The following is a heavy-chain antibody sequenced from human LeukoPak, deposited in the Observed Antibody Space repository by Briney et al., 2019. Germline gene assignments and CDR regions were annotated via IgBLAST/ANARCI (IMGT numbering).Heavy chain of an antibody. CDR2: ISYGGSNK. Sequence: GRSLRLSCAPSGFTFSSYGMHWVRQAPGKGREGVADISYGGSNKYYADSVKGRFTISRDNSKNTLYLQMNSLRAEDTAVYYCAKDGAAATTADYWGQGTLVSVSS. V-gene: IGHV3-30*18. CDR3: AKDGAAATTADY. J-gene: IGHJ4*02. CDR1: GFTFSSYG. D-gene: IGHD6-13*01.